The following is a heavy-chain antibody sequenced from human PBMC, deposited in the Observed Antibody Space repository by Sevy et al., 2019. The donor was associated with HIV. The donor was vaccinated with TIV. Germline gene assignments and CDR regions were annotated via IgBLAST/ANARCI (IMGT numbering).Heavy chain of an antibody. D-gene: IGHD4-17*01. CDR3: AKGGTMGDSGEYYFDY. CDR1: GFTFSSYG. V-gene: IGHV3-30*18. CDR2: ISYDGSNK. Sequence: GWSLRLSCAASGFTFSSYGMHWVRQAPGKGLEWVAVISYDGSNKYYADSVKGRFTISRDNSKNTLYLQMNSLRAEDTAVYYCAKGGTMGDSGEYYFDYWGQGTLVTVSS. J-gene: IGHJ4*02.